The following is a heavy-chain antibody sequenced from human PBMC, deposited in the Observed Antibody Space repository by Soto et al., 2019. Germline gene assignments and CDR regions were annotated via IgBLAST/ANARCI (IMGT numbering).Heavy chain of an antibody. V-gene: IGHV3-21*01. J-gene: IGHJ3*02. CDR2: ISSSSSYI. CDR1: GFTFSSYS. D-gene: IGHD2-15*01. Sequence: EVQLVESGGGLVKPGGSLRLSCAASGFTFSSYSMNWVRQAPGKGLEWVSSISSSSSYIYYADSGKGRVTISRDNDKNSRYRQMNSRSGEDTAVDYCARGRGGYCSGGSCYSIDHAFDIWGQGTMVTVSS. CDR3: ARGRGGYCSGGSCYSIDHAFDI.